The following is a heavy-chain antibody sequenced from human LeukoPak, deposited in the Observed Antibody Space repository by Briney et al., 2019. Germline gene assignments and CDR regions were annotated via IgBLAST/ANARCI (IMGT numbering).Heavy chain of an antibody. J-gene: IGHJ4*02. CDR3: ARLTTVTTIGD. Sequence: ASVKVSCKASGGTFSSYAISWVRQAPGQGPEWMGRIIPILGTANYAQKSQGRVTITADKSTSTAYMELSSLRSEDTAVYYCARLTTVTTIGDWGQGTLVTVSS. V-gene: IGHV1-69*04. CDR2: IIPILGTA. D-gene: IGHD4-17*01. CDR1: GGTFSSYA.